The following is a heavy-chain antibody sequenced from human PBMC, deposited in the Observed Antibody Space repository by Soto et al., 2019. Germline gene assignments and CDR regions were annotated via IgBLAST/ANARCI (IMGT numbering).Heavy chain of an antibody. D-gene: IGHD3-3*01. V-gene: IGHV1-18*04. CDR2: ISAYNDNT. J-gene: IGHJ4*02. CDR3: ARGQIQSDFDY. Sequence: QVQLVQSGAEVRNPGASVKVSCKASGYTFTSYGLNWVRQAPGQGLEWMGWISAYNDNTYYAQKVQGRVILIIDTSTSTGSMELRSLISDDTAVYYCARGQIQSDFDYWGQGSLVTVSS. CDR1: GYTFTSYG.